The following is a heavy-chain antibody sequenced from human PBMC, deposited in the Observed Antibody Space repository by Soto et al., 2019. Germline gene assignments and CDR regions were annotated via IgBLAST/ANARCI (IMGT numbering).Heavy chain of an antibody. V-gene: IGHV4-31*03. CDR1: GASISSGGYY. CDR3: ARDQPYGSFEY. J-gene: IGHJ4*02. D-gene: IGHD4-17*01. CDR2: IYYSGST. Sequence: SETLSLTCTVSGASISSGGYYWILIRQHPGKGLEWIGYIYYSGSTYYNPSLKSRVTISVDTSKNQFSLKLSSVTAADTAVYYCARDQPYGSFEYRGQGTLVTVSS.